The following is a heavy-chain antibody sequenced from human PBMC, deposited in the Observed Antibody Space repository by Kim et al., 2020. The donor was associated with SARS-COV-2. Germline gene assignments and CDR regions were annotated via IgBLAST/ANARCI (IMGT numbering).Heavy chain of an antibody. CDR1: GYTFTSYG. J-gene: IGHJ6*02. Sequence: ASVKVSCKASGYTFTSYGISWVRQAPGQGLEWMGWISAYNGNTNYAQKLQGRVTMTTDTSTSTAYMELRSLRSDDTAVYYCARERRVGPSIGYDFWSGYLGGRGYYYYGMDVWGQGTTVTVSS. CDR2: ISAYNGNT. V-gene: IGHV1-18*01. CDR3: ARERRVGPSIGYDFWSGYLGGRGYYYYGMDV. D-gene: IGHD3-3*01.